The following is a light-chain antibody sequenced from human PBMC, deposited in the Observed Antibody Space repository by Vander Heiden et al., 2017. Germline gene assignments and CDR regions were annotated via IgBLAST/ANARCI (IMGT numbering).Light chain of an antibody. CDR1: QSGSRS. V-gene: IGKV3-15*01. CDR2: GAS. J-gene: IGKJ4*01. CDR3: QQYTNWPPFT. Sequence: ERVMTQSPATLSVSPGERATLSCRASQSGSRSLAWYQQKPDQAPRILIYGASTSANGVPARFSGGGSGTEFNLTISSLQSEDVAVYYCQQYTNWPPFTFGGGTKVEIK.